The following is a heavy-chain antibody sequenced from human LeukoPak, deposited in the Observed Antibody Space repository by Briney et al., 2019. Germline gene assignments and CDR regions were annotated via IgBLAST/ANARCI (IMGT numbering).Heavy chain of an antibody. CDR2: IGTAGDT. CDR1: GFTFSSYD. CDR3: ARLAASDGMDV. D-gene: IGHD6-13*01. V-gene: IGHV3-13*01. J-gene: IGHJ6*02. Sequence: GGSLRLSCAASGFTFSSYDMHWVRHATGKGLEWVSAIGTAGDTYYPGSVKGRFTISRENAKNSLYLQMNSLRAGDTAVYYCARLAASDGMDVWGQGTTVTVSS.